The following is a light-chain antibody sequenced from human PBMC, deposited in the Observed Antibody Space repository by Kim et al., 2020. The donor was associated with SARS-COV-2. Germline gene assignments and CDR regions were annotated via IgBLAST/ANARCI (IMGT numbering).Light chain of an antibody. CDR2: SAS. J-gene: IGKJ4*01. CDR3: QQHHSFPLT. Sequence: ASGGETVTISYRTSQSINNDIAWYQQRPGKAPNLLIDSASTRHSGAPSRCSGSGSGTDFTLTITSLQPEDVATYHCQQHHSFPLTFGGGTKVDIK. CDR1: QSINND. V-gene: IGKV1-9*01.